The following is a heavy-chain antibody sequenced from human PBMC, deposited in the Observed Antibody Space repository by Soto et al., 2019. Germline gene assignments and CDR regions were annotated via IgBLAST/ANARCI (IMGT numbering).Heavy chain of an antibody. D-gene: IGHD4-17*01. CDR1: GGSISSYY. CDR3: ARFHYGDYTYYYYYYGMDV. Sequence: PSETLSLTCTVSGGSISSYYWSWIRQPPGKGLEWIGYIYYSGSTNYNPSLRSRVTISVDTSKNQFSLKLSSVTAADTAVYYCARFHYGDYTYYYYYYGMDVWGQGTTVTVSS. J-gene: IGHJ6*02. CDR2: IYYSGST. V-gene: IGHV4-59*01.